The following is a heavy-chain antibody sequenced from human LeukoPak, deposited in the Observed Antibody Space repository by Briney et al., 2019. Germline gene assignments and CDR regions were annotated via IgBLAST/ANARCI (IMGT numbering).Heavy chain of an antibody. CDR3: AREKGIL. V-gene: IGHV3-53*01. CDR2: IYSGGST. J-gene: IGHJ4*02. Sequence: PGGSLRLSCAASGFIVSTNYMNWVRQAPGKGLEWVSVIYSGGSTDYADSVKGRFTISRDNSKNTLYLQVNSLRAEDTAMYYCAREKGILWGQGTLVTVSS. CDR1: GFIVSTNY.